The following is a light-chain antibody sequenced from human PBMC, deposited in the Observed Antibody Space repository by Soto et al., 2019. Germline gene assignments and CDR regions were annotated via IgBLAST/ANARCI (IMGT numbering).Light chain of an antibody. V-gene: IGKV1-12*01. CDR3: QQAHSFPFT. J-gene: IGKJ5*01. CDR2: AAC. Sequence: DIQMTQSPASVSASVGDRATITCRASQGIISCLAWYQQRPDQAPHLLISAACSLQSGVPSRFSGSGSWTDFTLTISSLLPEDFATYYCQQAHSFPFTFGQGTRLEIK. CDR1: QGIISC.